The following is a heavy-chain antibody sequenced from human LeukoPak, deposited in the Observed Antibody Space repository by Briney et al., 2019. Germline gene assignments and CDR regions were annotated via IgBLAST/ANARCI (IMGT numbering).Heavy chain of an antibody. V-gene: IGHV4-38-2*02. CDR1: VHSITSGSY. D-gene: IGHD1-1*01. J-gene: IGHJ4*02. Sequence: SETLSLTCTVSVHSITSGSYWGWIRQPPGKGLEWIGSIYHSGRTSYNPSLTSRVSLSIDTSKNQFSLKLTSVTAADTAVYYCASGHWRNPLGYWGQGTLVTVSS. CDR3: ASGHWRNPLGY. CDR2: IYHSGRT.